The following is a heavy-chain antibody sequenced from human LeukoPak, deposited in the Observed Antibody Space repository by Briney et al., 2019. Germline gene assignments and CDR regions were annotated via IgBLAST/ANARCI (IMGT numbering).Heavy chain of an antibody. D-gene: IGHD6-19*01. CDR3: AKDTRGVAVADFDY. Sequence: GGSLRLSCAASGFTFDDYAMHWVRQAPGKGLEWVSGISWNSGSIGYADSVKGRFIISRDNAKNSLYLQMNSLRAEDTALYYCAKDTRGVAVADFDYWGQGTLVTVSS. V-gene: IGHV3-9*01. J-gene: IGHJ4*02. CDR2: ISWNSGSI. CDR1: GFTFDDYA.